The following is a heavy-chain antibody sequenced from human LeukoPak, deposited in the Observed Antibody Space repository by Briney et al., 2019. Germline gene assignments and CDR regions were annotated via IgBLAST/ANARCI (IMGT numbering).Heavy chain of an antibody. CDR1: GYTFSGYG. CDR3: ARDLDGSGSYYTDY. V-gene: IGHV1-18*01. CDR2: ISAYKRNT. D-gene: IGHD3-10*01. J-gene: IGHJ4*02. Sequence: EASVKVSCKASGYTFSGYGISWVRQAPGQGLEWVGWISAYKRNTNYAQKFQGRVTMTTDTSTSPAYMELRSLRSDDTAVYYCARDLDGSGSYYTDYWGQGTLVTVSS.